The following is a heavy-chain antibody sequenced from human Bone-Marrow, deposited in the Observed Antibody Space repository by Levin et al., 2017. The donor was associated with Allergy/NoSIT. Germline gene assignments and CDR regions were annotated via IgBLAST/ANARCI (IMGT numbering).Heavy chain of an antibody. V-gene: IGHV4-39*01. J-gene: IGHJ6*02. CDR3: ARQRLTTVTTSYYYGMDV. CDR2: IYYSGST. CDR1: GGSISSSSYY. D-gene: IGHD4-17*01. Sequence: NTGGSLRLSCTVSGGSISSSSYYWGWIRQPPGKGLEWIGSIYYSGSTYYNPSLKSRVTISVDTSKNQFSLKLSSVTAADTAVYYCARQRLTTVTTSYYYGMDVWGQGTTVTVSS.